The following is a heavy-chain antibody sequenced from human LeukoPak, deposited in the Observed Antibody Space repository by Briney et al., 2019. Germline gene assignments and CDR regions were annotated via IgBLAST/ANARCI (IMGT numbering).Heavy chain of an antibody. V-gene: IGHV1-69*05. CDR3: ARGRYCSSTSCPVDH. D-gene: IGHD2-2*01. CDR2: IIPIFGTA. Sequence: ASVKVSCKASGGTFSSYAISWVRQAPGQGLEWMGGIIPIFGTANYAQKFQGRVTITTDESTSTAYMELSSLRSEDTALYYCARGRYCSSTSCPVDHWGQGTMVTVSS. CDR1: GGTFSSYA. J-gene: IGHJ4*02.